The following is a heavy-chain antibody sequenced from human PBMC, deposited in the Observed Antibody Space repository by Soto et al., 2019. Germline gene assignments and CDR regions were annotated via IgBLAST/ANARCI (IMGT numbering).Heavy chain of an antibody. J-gene: IGHJ5*02. Sequence: YHLRCSGRPTGKGLEWIGSIYHSGSTYYNPSLKSRVTISVDTSKNQFSLKLSSVTAADTAVYYCARDVSEQQLENGGDWYAPWGQGTLVTVS. CDR3: ARDVSEQQLENGGDWYAP. CDR1: YH. CDR2: IYHSGST. D-gene: IGHD6-6*01. V-gene: IGHV4-38-2*02.